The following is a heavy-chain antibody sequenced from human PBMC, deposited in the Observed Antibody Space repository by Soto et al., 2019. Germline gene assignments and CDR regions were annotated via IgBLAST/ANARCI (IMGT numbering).Heavy chain of an antibody. Sequence: SETLSLTCSVSGGSISSGDYYRSWVRQPPGRGLEWIGYTYYSGSTYYKPSLKSRPTITIDTSKNQFSLKLSSVTAADTAVYFCARLYTGYESFDYWGRGTQVTVSS. V-gene: IGHV4-30-4*01. CDR3: ARLYTGYESFDY. D-gene: IGHD3-9*01. CDR1: GGSISSGDYY. CDR2: TYYSGST. J-gene: IGHJ4*02.